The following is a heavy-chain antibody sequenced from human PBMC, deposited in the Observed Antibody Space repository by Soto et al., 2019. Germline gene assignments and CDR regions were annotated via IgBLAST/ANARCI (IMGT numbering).Heavy chain of an antibody. CDR2: VYHTGTT. J-gene: IGHJ6*02. D-gene: IGHD3-22*01. Sequence: SETLSLTCVVSGGPVGGEDLYWRWFRHLPGKGLEWIANVYHTGTTYYNPSLKSRVSMSVDTSQNQFSLILASVTAADTAVYYCARALVTDYNSRDYHYYFAIDVCGQATSVT. CDR1: GGPVGGEDLY. V-gene: IGHV4-31*02. CDR3: ARALVTDYNSRDYHYYFAIDV.